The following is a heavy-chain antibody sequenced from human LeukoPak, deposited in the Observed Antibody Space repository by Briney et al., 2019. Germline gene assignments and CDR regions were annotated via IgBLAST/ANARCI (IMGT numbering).Heavy chain of an antibody. D-gene: IGHD3-16*02. J-gene: IGHJ4*02. CDR3: AKVMFGGVIVTEYYFDY. CDR1: GFTFSSYW. V-gene: IGHV3-7*01. Sequence: PGGSLRLSCAASGFTFSSYWMSWVRQAPGKGLEWVANIKQDGSESYYVDSVKGRFTFSRDNAKNSLYLQINSLRAEDTAVYYCAKVMFGGVIVTEYYFDYWGQGTLVTVSS. CDR2: IKQDGSES.